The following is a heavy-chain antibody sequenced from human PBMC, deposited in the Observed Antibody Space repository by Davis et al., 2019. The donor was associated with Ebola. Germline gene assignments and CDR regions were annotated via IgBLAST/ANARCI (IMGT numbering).Heavy chain of an antibody. Sequence: GESLKISCAASGLSVSSNYMNWVRQAPGKGPEWVSVIHNAYTTYYADSVKGRFTISRDNSKNTLYLQMNSLRAEDTAVYYCARENTAETRSCSSTSCYYYYYYGMDVWGQGTTVTVSS. J-gene: IGHJ6*02. D-gene: IGHD2-2*01. V-gene: IGHV3-53*01. CDR2: IHNAYTT. CDR1: GLSVSSNY. CDR3: ARENTAETRSCSSTSCYYYYYYGMDV.